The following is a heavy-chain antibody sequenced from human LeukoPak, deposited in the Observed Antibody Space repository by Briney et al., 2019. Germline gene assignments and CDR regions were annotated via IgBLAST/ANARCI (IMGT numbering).Heavy chain of an antibody. CDR1: GGSISNYY. Sequence: SETLSLTCTVSGGSISNYYWTWIRQPAGKGLEWIGRMYTSGNTLYNPSLKTRVTMSIDTPKNQFSLKLTSVTAADTAVYYCARQELAYGSGKGTFDIWGQGTTVTVSS. J-gene: IGHJ3*02. CDR3: ARQELAYGSGKGTFDI. D-gene: IGHD3-10*01. CDR2: MYTSGNT. V-gene: IGHV4-4*07.